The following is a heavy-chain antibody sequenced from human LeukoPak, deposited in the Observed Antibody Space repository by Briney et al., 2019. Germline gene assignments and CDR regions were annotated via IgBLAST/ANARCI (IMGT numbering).Heavy chain of an antibody. D-gene: IGHD2-2*02. J-gene: IGHJ4*02. CDR3: ARTIVPAAILPVDY. Sequence: GGSLRLSCAASGFTFSSYAMHWVRQAPGKGLEWVAVISYDGSNKYYADSVKGRFTISRDNSKNTLYLQMNSLRAEDTAVYYCARTIVPAAILPVDYWGQGTLVTVSS. CDR1: GFTFSSYA. V-gene: IGHV3-30-3*01. CDR2: ISYDGSNK.